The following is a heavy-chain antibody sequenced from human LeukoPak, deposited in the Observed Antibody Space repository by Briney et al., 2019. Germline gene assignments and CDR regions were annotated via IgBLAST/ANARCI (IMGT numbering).Heavy chain of an antibody. J-gene: IGHJ4*02. V-gene: IGHV1-2*02. CDR3: ARDRDGAQGGY. CDR1: GYTFIDYY. Sequence: ASVKVSCKASGYTFIDYYIHWVRQAPGRGLEWMGWINPDSGGTNYAQKFQGRVTMTRDTSISTAYLELSSLRSDDTAVYYCARDRDGAQGGYWGQGTLVTVSS. D-gene: IGHD4-17*01. CDR2: INPDSGGT.